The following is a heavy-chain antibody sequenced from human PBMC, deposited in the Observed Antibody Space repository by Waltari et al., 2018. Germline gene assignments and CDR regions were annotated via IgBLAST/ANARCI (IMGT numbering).Heavy chain of an antibody. J-gene: IGHJ4*02. V-gene: IGHV1-69*05. CDR1: GGTFSSYA. D-gene: IGHD2-2*01. CDR3: ARVYTPATGMGHYFDY. Sequence: QVQLVQSGAEVKKPGSSVKVSCKASGGTFSSYAISWVRQAPGQGLGWMGGIIPIFGTANYAQKFQGRVTITTDESTSTAYMELSSLRSEDTAVYYCARVYTPATGMGHYFDYWGQGTLVTVSS. CDR2: IIPIFGTA.